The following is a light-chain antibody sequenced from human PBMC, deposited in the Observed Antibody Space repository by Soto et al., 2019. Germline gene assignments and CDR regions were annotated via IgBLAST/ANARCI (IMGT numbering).Light chain of an antibody. V-gene: IGKV1-33*01. CDR1: QDITNH. CDR3: QKYDGVPQ. CDR2: DAS. J-gene: IGKJ3*01. Sequence: DIQMTQSPSSLSASVGDTVTITCQASQDITNHLNWYQHKPGKAPNLLIYDASHLETGVPSRCTGSGSGTYFTLTISSLQSEDIATYYCQKYDGVPQFGPGTRVDF.